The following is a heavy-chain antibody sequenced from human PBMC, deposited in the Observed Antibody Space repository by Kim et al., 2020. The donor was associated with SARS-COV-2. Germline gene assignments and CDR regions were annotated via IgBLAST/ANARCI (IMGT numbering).Heavy chain of an antibody. J-gene: IGHJ3*02. Sequence: SETLSLTCAVYGGSFSGYYWSWIRQPPGKGLEWIGEINHSGSTNYNPSLKSRVTISVDTSKNQFSLKLSSVTAADTAVYYCARGTHCSGGSCSTPHAFDIWGQGTMVTVSS. V-gene: IGHV4-34*01. CDR2: INHSGST. CDR1: GGSFSGYY. CDR3: ARGTHCSGGSCSTPHAFDI. D-gene: IGHD2-15*01.